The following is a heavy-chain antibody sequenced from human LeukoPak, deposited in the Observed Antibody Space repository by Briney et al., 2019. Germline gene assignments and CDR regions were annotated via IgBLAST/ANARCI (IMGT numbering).Heavy chain of an antibody. D-gene: IGHD1-26*01. J-gene: IGHJ4*02. CDR1: GGSISSYY. V-gene: IGHV4-59*12. Sequence: SETLSLTCTVSGGSISSYYWSWIRQPPGKGLEWIGYIYYSGSTNYNPSLKSRVTISVDTSKNQFSLKFNSVTAADTAVYYCARGPSLGAHLDYWGQGTLVTVSS. CDR3: ARGPSLGAHLDY. CDR2: IYYSGST.